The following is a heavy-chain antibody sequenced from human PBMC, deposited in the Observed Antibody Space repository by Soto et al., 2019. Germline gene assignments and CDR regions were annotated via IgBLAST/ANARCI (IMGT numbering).Heavy chain of an antibody. Sequence: SETLSLTCTVSGGPLSSYYWSWIRQPPGKGLEWIGYIYYSGSTNYNPSLKSRVTISVDTSKNQFSLKLSSVTAADTAVYYCAAGYSSGRRLYYSDNCGQGTLVTLSS. CDR1: GGPLSSYY. J-gene: IGHJ4*02. D-gene: IGHD6-19*01. CDR2: IYYSGST. V-gene: IGHV4-59*01. CDR3: AAGYSSGRRLYYSDN.